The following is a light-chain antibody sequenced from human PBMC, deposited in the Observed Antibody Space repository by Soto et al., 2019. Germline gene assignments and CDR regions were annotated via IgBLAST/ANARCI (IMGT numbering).Light chain of an antibody. CDR3: SSYTSSSTPYVV. J-gene: IGLJ2*01. CDR2: EVT. CDR1: SSDIGTYNY. Sequence: QSALTQPASVSGSPGQSITISCTGISSDIGTYNYVSWYQQHPGKAPKLMIYEVTNRPSGVSNRFSGSKSANTAFLTISGLQAEDEGDYYCSSYTSSSTPYVVFGGGTKLTVL. V-gene: IGLV2-14*01.